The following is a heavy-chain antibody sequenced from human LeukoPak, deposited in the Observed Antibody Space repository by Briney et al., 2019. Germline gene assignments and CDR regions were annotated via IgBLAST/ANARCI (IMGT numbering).Heavy chain of an antibody. D-gene: IGHD2-8*01. CDR3: ATSRMLGDYYYYGMDV. V-gene: IGHV4-31*03. Sequence: PSETLSLTCTVSGGSISSSGYYWGWIRQHPGKGLEWIGYIYYSGSTYYNPSLKSRVTISVDTSKNQFSLKLSSVTAADTAVYYCATSRMLGDYYYYGMDVWGQGTTVTVSS. CDR2: IYYSGST. CDR1: GGSISSSGYY. J-gene: IGHJ6*02.